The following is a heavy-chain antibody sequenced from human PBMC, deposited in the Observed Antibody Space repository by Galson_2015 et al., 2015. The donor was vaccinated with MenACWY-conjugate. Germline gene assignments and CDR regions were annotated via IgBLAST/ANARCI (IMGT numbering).Heavy chain of an antibody. J-gene: IGHJ4*02. CDR2: ISGSGGST. Sequence: SLRLSCAASGFTFSSYAMSWVRQAPGKGLEWVSAISGSGGSTYYADSVKGRFTISRDNSKNTLYLQMNSLRAEDTAVYYCAKLPTGKVVTAIHLWYWGQGTLVTVSS. V-gene: IGHV3-23*01. CDR1: GFTFSSYA. CDR3: AKLPTGKVVTAIHLWY. D-gene: IGHD2-21*02.